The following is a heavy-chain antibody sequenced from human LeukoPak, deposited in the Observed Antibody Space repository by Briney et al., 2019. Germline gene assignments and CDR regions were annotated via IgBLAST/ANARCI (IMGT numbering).Heavy chain of an antibody. D-gene: IGHD6-19*01. Sequence: SETLSLTWTVSGGSMSSYYWSWIRQPPAKGLEWIGYIYHSGTTNYNPSLKSRVTISVDKSKKQFSLKLNSVTAADTAVYYCARAPGVGGGPVAGTNWFDPWGQGTLVTVSS. CDR3: ARAPGVGGGPVAGTNWFDP. J-gene: IGHJ5*02. V-gene: IGHV4-59*01. CDR2: IYHSGTT. CDR1: GGSMSSYY.